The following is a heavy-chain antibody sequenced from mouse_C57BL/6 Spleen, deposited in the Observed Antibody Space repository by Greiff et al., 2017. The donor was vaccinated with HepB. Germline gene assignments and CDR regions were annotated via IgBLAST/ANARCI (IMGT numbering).Heavy chain of an antibody. CDR2: IYPGSGNT. V-gene: IGHV1-76*01. CDR1: GYTFTDYY. D-gene: IGHD1-1*01. CDR3: ARSDYYGSSYAMDY. Sequence: QVQLQQSGAELVRPGASVKLSCKASGYTFTDYYINWVKQRPGQGLEWIARIYPGSGNTYYNEKFKGKATLTAEKSSSTAYMQLSSLTSEDSAVYFCARSDYYGSSYAMDYWGQGTSVTVSS. J-gene: IGHJ4*01.